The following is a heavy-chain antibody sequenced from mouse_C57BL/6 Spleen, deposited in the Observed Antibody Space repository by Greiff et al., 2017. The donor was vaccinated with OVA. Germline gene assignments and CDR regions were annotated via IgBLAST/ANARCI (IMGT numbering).Heavy chain of an antibody. CDR3: TKVYYYGSSHYYAMDY. CDR1: GFNIKDDY. V-gene: IGHV14-4*01. D-gene: IGHD1-1*01. J-gene: IGHJ4*01. Sequence: VQLKQSGAELVRPGASVKLSCTASGFNIKDDYMHWVKQRPEPGLEWIGWIDPENGDTEYASKFQGKATITADTSSNTAYLQLSSLTSEDTAVYYCTKVYYYGSSHYYAMDYWGQGTSVTVSS. CDR2: IDPENGDT.